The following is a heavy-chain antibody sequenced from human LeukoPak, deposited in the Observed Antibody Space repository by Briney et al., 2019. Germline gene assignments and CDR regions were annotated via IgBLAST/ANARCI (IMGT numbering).Heavy chain of an antibody. D-gene: IGHD3-22*01. CDR3: AGTPYYYDSSGLYPI. CDR1: GGSISSYY. Sequence: SETLSLTCTVSGGSISSYYWSWIRQPPGKGLEWIGYIYYRGSTNYNPSLKSRVTISVDTSKNQFSLKLSSVTAADTAVYYCAGTPYYYDSSGLYPIWGQGTMVTVSS. J-gene: IGHJ3*02. V-gene: IGHV4-59*08. CDR2: IYYRGST.